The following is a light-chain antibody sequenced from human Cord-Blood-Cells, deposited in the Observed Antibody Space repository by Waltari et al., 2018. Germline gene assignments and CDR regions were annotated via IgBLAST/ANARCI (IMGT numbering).Light chain of an antibody. CDR2: GAA. CDR3: QQYGSSPVS. J-gene: IGKJ2*03. Sequence: EIVLTQSPGTLSLSPGERATLSCRASQSVSSSYSSWYQQRPGQAPRLLIYGAASRATGIPDRFSGSGSGTDFTLTISRLEPEDFAVYYCQQYGSSPVSFGQGTKLEIK. CDR1: QSVSSSY. V-gene: IGKV3-20*01.